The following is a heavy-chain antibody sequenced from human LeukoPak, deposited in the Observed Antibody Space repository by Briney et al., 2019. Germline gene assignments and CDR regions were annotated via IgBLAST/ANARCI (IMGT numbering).Heavy chain of an antibody. D-gene: IGHD5-24*01. CDR3: ASTMATDDFSWFDP. CDR1: GGTFSSYA. CDR2: IIPIFGTA. Sequence: GASVKVSCKASGGTFSSYAISWVRQAPGQGLEWMGGIIPIFGTANYAQKFQGRVTITTDESTSTAYMELSSLRSEDTAVYYCASTMATDDFSWFDPWGQGTLVTVSS. J-gene: IGHJ5*02. V-gene: IGHV1-69*05.